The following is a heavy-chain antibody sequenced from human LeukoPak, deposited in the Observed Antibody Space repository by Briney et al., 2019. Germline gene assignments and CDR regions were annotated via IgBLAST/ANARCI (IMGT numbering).Heavy chain of an antibody. CDR2: ISAYNGNT. CDR1: GYTFTSYG. Sequence: GASVKVSCKASGYTFTSYGISWVRQAPGQGLEWMGWISAYNGNTNNAQKLQGRVTMTTDTSTSTAYMELRSLRSGDAAVYYCAKNTYYFDYWGQGTLVTVSS. CDR3: AKNTYYFDY. V-gene: IGHV1-18*01. J-gene: IGHJ4*02.